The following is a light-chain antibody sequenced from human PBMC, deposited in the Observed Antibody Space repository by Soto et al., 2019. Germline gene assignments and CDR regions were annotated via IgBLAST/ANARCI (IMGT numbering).Light chain of an antibody. Sequence: QAVVTQEPSLAVSLGGTVTLTCASSTGAVTSGYYPNWFQQKPGQAPRALSYSTSNKHSWTPARFSGSLLGGKAALTLSGVQHEDEAEYYCLLYYGGAVVFGGGTQLTVL. V-gene: IGLV7-43*01. J-gene: IGLJ2*01. CDR1: TGAVTSGYY. CDR2: STS. CDR3: LLYYGGAVV.